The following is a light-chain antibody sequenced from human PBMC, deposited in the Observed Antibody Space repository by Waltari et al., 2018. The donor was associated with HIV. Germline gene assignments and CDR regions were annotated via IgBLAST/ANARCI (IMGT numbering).Light chain of an antibody. Sequence: QSVLTQPPSVSGAPGQRVTISCTGGGSTIGAGYDVHWYQHLPASAPKLLIFGSTNRPFGVPDRFSGSKSDTSASLAITALQAEDEADYYCQSYDSSLSSVLFGGGTKLTVL. V-gene: IGLV1-40*01. CDR2: GST. CDR3: QSYDSSLSSVL. J-gene: IGLJ3*02. CDR1: GSTIGAGYD.